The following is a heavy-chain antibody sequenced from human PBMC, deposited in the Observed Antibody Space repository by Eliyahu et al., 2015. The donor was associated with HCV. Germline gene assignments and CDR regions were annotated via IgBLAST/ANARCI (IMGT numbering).Heavy chain of an antibody. CDR1: GFIFGNFW. CDR3: ARDFYSSDSGGHYSDY. CDR2: IKQDGSAK. J-gene: IGHJ4*02. D-gene: IGHD3-22*01. V-gene: IGHV3-7*01. Sequence: EVQLVESGGGLVQPGGSLRLSCEASGFIFGNFWISWVRQAPGKGLEGVANIKQDGSAKXYADSMKGRFTISRDNAKNSLFLQMDSLRAEDTAIYYCARDFYSSDSGGHYSDYWGQGTLVTVSS.